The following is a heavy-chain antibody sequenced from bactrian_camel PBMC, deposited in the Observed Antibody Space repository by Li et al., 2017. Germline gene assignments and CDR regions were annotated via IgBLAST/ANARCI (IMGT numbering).Heavy chain of an antibody. D-gene: IGHD5*01. CDR3: AAVVGGGYCYLPDPRYSS. CDR1: GLLYNNYC. V-gene: IGHV3S54*01. CDR2: IYPGSGNT. Sequence: QLVESGGGSVQAGGSLRLSCAVSGLLYNNYCMAWFRQGPGKERERVAVIYPGSGNTYYADSVKGRFTISQDTAKNTLYLQMNSLNPEDTSTYYCAAVVGGGYCYLPDPRYSSLGQGTQVTVS. J-gene: IGHJ6*01.